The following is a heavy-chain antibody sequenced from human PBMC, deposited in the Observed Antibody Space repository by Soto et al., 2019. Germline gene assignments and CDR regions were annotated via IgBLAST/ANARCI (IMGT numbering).Heavy chain of an antibody. CDR1: GDSVSRSSYY. J-gene: IGHJ4*02. CDR3: GSSSAYPYCCFDS. D-gene: IGHD2-21*01. Sequence: SETLSLTCTVSGDSVSRSSYYWGWIRQPPGKGLEWIGSISYSGTTYYNPSLRSRVTISLDTSKHQVSLRLSSVTAADTAVYYCGSSSAYPYCCFDSWGQGMLVTVSS. V-gene: IGHV4-39*01. CDR2: ISYSGTT.